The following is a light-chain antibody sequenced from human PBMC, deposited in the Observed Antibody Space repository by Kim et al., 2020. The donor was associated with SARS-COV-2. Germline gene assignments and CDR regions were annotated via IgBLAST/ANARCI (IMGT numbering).Light chain of an antibody. J-gene: IGLJ2*01. CDR3: QAWDSSTAV. CDR1: KLGDKY. Sequence: SSSLPPPPSFSVSPGQTASITCSGDKLGDKYACWYQQKPGQSPVLVIYQDNKRPSGIPERFSGSNSGNTATLTISGTQAMDEADYYCQAWDSSTAVFGGG. V-gene: IGLV3-1*01. CDR2: QDN.